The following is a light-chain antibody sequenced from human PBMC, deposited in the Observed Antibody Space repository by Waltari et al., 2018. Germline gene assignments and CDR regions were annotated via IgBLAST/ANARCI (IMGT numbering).Light chain of an antibody. CDR1: RGDVGFYNY. Sequence: QSALTQPASLSGSPGQSITISCPGTRGDVGFYNYVSWYQQHPGNAPRLIIYDVSERPSGVSNRFSGSKSGNTASLTISGLQAEDEADYYCNSYTGSSSWVFGGGTKLTVL. J-gene: IGLJ3*02. CDR2: DVS. V-gene: IGLV2-14*03. CDR3: NSYTGSSSWV.